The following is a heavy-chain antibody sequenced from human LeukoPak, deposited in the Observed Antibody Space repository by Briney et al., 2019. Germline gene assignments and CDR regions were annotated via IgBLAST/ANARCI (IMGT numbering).Heavy chain of an antibody. Sequence: GESLKISCKGSGYRFTSYWIGWVRQMPGEGLEWMGIIYPGDSDTRYSPSFQGQVTISADKSISTAYLQWSSLKASDTAMYYCARQDDSSGYYRSDDAFDIWGQGTMVTVSS. CDR1: GYRFTSYW. CDR3: ARQDDSSGYYRSDDAFDI. CDR2: IYPGDSDT. J-gene: IGHJ3*02. V-gene: IGHV5-51*01. D-gene: IGHD3-22*01.